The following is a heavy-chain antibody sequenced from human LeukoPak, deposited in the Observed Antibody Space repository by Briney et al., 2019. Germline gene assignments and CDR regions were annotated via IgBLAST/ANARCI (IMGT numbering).Heavy chain of an antibody. CDR2: IHYSGST. J-gene: IGHJ6*02. CDR3: ARDFVGLKSYGMDV. D-gene: IGHD3/OR15-3a*01. CDR1: GGSISSYY. Sequence: SETLSLTCSVSGGSISSYYWNWIRQPPGEGLEWVGYIHYSGSTNYNPSLNGRVTISIDMSQNQFSLNLTSVTAADTAVYYCARDFVGLKSYGMDVWGQGTTVTVSS. V-gene: IGHV4-59*01.